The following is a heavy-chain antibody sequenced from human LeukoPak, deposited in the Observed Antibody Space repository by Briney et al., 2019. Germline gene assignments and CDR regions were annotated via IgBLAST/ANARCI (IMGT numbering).Heavy chain of an antibody. CDR1: GYTFTGYY. CDR3: ARDLHGYYGSGSPISALDY. CDR2: INPNSGGT. D-gene: IGHD3-10*01. V-gene: IGHV1-2*02. Sequence: ASVKVSCKASGYTFTGYYMHWVRQAPGQGLEWMGWINPNSGGTNYAQKFQGRATMTRDTSISTAYMELSRLRSDDTAVYYCARDLHGYYGSGSPISALDYWGQGTLVTVSS. J-gene: IGHJ4*02.